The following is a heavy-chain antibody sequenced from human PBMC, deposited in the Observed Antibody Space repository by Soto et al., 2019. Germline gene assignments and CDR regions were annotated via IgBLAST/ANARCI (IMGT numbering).Heavy chain of an antibody. J-gene: IGHJ4*02. CDR2: ISTSGST. D-gene: IGHD2-8*02. CDR3: AREDILLAASGKRDFDY. Sequence: PSETLSLTCTVSSDSISSCYGTWIRQPAGKGLEWMGRISTSGSTNHNPSLKGRDSMSVDTSTKQVCMNLTSVTAADTAVYYCAREDILLAASGKRDFDYWGQGTLVTVSS. V-gene: IGHV4-4*07. CDR1: SDSISSCY.